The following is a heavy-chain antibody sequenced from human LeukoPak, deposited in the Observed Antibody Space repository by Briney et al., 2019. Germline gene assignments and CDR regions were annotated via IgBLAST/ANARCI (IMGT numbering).Heavy chain of an antibody. CDR3: ARLPSVTTSRDAFDI. Sequence: SETLSLTCAVYGGSFSGYYWSWIRQPPGKELEWIGEINHSGSTNYNPSRKSRVTISVDTSKNQFSLKLSSVTAADTAVYYCARLPSVTTSRDAFDIWGQGTMVTVSS. D-gene: IGHD4-17*01. V-gene: IGHV4-34*01. CDR1: GGSFSGYY. CDR2: INHSGST. J-gene: IGHJ3*02.